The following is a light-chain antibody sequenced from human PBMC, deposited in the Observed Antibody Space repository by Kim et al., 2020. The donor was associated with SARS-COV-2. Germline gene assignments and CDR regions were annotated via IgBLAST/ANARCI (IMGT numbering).Light chain of an antibody. CDR1: SSDVGGYNY. J-gene: IGLJ1*01. CDR3: SSYTSSSTV. CDR2: DVS. V-gene: IGLV2-14*03. Sequence: QSASVSGSPGQSITISCTGTSSDVGGYNYVSWYQHHPGKAPKLMIYDVSKRPSGVSNRFSGSKSGNTASLTISGLQAEDEADYYCSSYTSSSTVFGTGTKVTVL.